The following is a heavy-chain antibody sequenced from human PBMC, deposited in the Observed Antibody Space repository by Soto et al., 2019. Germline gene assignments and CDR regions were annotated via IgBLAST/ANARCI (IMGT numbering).Heavy chain of an antibody. CDR3: ARVTLFRVAMTH. V-gene: IGHV1-18*01. J-gene: IGHJ4*02. D-gene: IGHD3-3*01. Sequence: QVQLVQSGAEVKKPGASVTVSCKASGYPFDSYGISSVRQGPGQGLEWMGWISGYNGNTHYAQKFQDRVTMTTDTSTSTAYMELRGLQSDDTAVYHCARVTLFRVAMTHWGQGTLVTVSS. CDR2: ISGYNGNT. CDR1: GYPFDSYG.